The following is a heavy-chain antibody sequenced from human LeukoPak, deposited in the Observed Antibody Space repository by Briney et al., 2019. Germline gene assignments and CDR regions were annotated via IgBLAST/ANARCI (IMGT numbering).Heavy chain of an antibody. D-gene: IGHD3-22*01. CDR1: GGPITSYY. J-gene: IGHJ4*02. V-gene: IGHV4-59*01. CDR3: ARRDGSGYYGYYFDH. CDR2: MYYTGST. Sequence: PSETLSLTCTVSGGPITSYYWSWIRQPPGKGLEWIGYMYYTGSTKYNPSLKSRVTISEDTSKNQFSLRLSSVTAADTAVYYCARRDGSGYYGYYFDHWGQGTLVTVSS.